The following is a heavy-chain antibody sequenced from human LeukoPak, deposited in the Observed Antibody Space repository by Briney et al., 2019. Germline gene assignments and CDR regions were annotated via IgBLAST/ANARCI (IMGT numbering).Heavy chain of an antibody. CDR1: GFTFSNYA. J-gene: IGHJ4*02. CDR3: ARSQWSDY. Sequence: AGGSLRLSCAASGFTFSNYAMYWVRQAPGKGLEWVAVKSYDENNKYYTDSVKGRFTISRDNSKNTLYLQMNSLRAEDTAVYYCARSQWSDYWGQGTLVTVSS. CDR2: KSYDENNK. D-gene: IGHD2-8*01. V-gene: IGHV3-30-3*01.